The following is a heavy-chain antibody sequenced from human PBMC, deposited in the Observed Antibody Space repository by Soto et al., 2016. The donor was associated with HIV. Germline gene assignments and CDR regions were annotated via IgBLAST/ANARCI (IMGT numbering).Heavy chain of an antibody. CDR3: AKDTSRFGXTFDY. J-gene: IGHJ4*02. D-gene: IGHD3-10*01. Sequence: EVQLLESGGGLVQPGGSLRLSCAASGFNFSSFAMNWVRQAPGKGLEWVSVISDSGTQTYYADSVKGRFTIARDNSKNTVYLQMQSLRAEDTAFYYCAKDTSRFGXTFDYWGQGILVTVSS. CDR1: GFNFSSFA. CDR2: ISDSGTQT. V-gene: IGHV3-23*01.